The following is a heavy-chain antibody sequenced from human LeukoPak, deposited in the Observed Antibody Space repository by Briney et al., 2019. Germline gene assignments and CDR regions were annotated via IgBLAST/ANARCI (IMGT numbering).Heavy chain of an antibody. CDR1: GNTFTGYY. CDR3: ARTDYDFWSGHMDV. V-gene: IGHV1-2*02. CDR2: INPNSGGT. D-gene: IGHD3-3*01. Sequence: GASVKVSCKASGNTFTGYYMHWVRQAPGQGLEWMGWINPNSGGTNYAQKFQGRVTMTRDTSISTAYMELSRLRSDDTAVYYCARTDYDFWSGHMDVWGKGTTVTVSS. J-gene: IGHJ6*03.